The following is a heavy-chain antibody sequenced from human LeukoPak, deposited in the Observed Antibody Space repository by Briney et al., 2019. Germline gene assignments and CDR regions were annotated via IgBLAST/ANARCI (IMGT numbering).Heavy chain of an antibody. D-gene: IGHD1-26*01. Sequence: GGSLILSCAASGFTFSSYTMSWVRQAPGEGLEWVSAISGSGGSTYYADSVKGRFTISRDNSKNTLYLQMNSLRAEDTAVYYCAKSGEFDPWYFDLWGRGTLVTVSS. CDR1: GFTFSSYT. CDR3: AKSGEFDPWYFDL. CDR2: ISGSGGST. V-gene: IGHV3-23*01. J-gene: IGHJ2*01.